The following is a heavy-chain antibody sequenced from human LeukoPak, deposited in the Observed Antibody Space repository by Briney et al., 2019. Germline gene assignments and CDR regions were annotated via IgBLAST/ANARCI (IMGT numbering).Heavy chain of an antibody. CDR1: GFTFSSYA. CDR2: ISGSGGST. D-gene: IGHD1-7*01. V-gene: IGHV3-23*01. Sequence: GGSLRLSCAASGFTFSSYAMSWVRQAPGKGLEWVSAISGSGGSTYYADSVKDRFTISRDNSKNTLYLQMNSLRAEDTAVYYCANPSWNYGRAVFGYWGQGTLVTVSS. J-gene: IGHJ4*02. CDR3: ANPSWNYGRAVFGY.